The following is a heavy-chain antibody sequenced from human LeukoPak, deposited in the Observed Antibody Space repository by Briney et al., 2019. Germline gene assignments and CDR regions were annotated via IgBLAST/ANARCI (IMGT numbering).Heavy chain of an antibody. D-gene: IGHD1-26*01. Sequence: GGSLRLSCAASGFTFSASSIHWVRQASGKGLEWVGRIRGEANSYATAYATSVIGRFTFSRDDSTNTAFLQLDSLKTEDTAVYYCSGALGDYYGMDVWGQGTTVTVSS. V-gene: IGHV3-73*01. J-gene: IGHJ6*02. CDR1: GFTFSASS. CDR2: IRGEANSYAT. CDR3: SGALGDYYGMDV.